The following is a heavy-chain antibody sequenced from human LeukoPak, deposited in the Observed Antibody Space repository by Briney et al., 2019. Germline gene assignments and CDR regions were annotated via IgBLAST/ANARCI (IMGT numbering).Heavy chain of an antibody. CDR3: AKVDIVATIDAGRLVDY. J-gene: IGHJ4*02. Sequence: GGSLRLSCAASGFTFSSYGMQWFRQAPDKGLEWVSAISNDGSNKYYADSVKRRFTISRDNSNNTLYLQMNSLRAEDTAVYYCAKVDIVATIDAGRLVDYWGQGTLVTVSS. CDR1: GFTFSSYG. D-gene: IGHD5-12*01. V-gene: IGHV3-30*18. CDR2: ISNDGSNK.